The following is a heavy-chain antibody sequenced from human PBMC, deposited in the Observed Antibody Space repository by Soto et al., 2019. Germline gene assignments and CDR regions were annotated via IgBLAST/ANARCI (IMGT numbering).Heavy chain of an antibody. Sequence: PSETLSLTCTVSGGSVSSGSYYWSWIRQPPGKGLEWIGYIYYSGSTNYNPSLKSRVTISVDTSKNQFSLKLSSVTAADTAVYYCARDSRIGSGWYGRDYWGQGTLVTVSS. J-gene: IGHJ4*02. V-gene: IGHV4-61*01. CDR3: ARDSRIGSGWYGRDY. CDR1: GGSVSSGSYY. CDR2: IYYSGST. D-gene: IGHD6-19*01.